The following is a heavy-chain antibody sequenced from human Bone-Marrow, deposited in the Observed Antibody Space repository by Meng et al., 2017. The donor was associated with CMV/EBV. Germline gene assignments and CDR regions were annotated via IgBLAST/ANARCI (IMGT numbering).Heavy chain of an antibody. CDR2: ISAYNTHT. D-gene: IGHD3-10*01. J-gene: IGHJ4*02. V-gene: IGHV1-18*01. CDR1: GYNLTTYG. CDR3: ARGTYYDY. Sequence: ASVKVSCKASGYNLTTYGVSWVRQAPGQGLEWVGWISAYNTHTNYAQKVQGRVTMTTDTSTSTAYMDLRSLRFDDTAVYYCARGTYYDYWGQGTLVTGSS.